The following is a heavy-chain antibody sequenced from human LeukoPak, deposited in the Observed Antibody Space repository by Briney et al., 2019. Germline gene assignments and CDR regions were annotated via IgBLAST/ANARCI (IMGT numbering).Heavy chain of an antibody. CDR2: IWYDGSNK. J-gene: IGHJ6*02. CDR1: GFTFSSYW. V-gene: IGHV3-33*08. Sequence: GGSLRLSCAASGFTFSSYWMSWVRQAPGKGLEWVAVIWYDGSNKYYADSVKGRFTISRDNSKNTLYLQMNSLRAEDTAVYYCARALVDTAMVTLNYYYYGMDVWGQGTTVTVSS. CDR3: ARALVDTAMVTLNYYYYGMDV. D-gene: IGHD5-18*01.